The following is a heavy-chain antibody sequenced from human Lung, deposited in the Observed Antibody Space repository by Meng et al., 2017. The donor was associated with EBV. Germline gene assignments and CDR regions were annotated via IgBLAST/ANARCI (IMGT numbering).Heavy chain of an antibody. V-gene: IGHV4-31*03. CDR3: ARLRLVWMFDY. J-gene: IGHJ4*02. D-gene: IGHD6-19*01. CDR1: GGSVDSGAYY. Sequence: QARLQESGPGLVKPSQPPSLTCTVSGGSVDSGAYYWSWIRQRPGKGLEWIGYIYYSGSTFYTPSLKSRATLSVDTSKNQFSLKLNSVTAADTAVYYCARLRLVWMFDYWGQGALVTVSS. CDR2: IYYSGST.